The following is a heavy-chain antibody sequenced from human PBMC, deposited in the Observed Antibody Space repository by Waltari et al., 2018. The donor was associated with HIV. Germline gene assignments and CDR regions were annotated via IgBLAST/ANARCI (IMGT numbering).Heavy chain of an antibody. D-gene: IGHD3-16*01. V-gene: IGHV4-34*02. CDR3: ATYIILATGTHFDS. Sequence: QVQLQQWGAGLLKPSETLSLTCAVYGPSFSNNHWTWIRQTPGKGLEWIGEINDGGSTNYNPSLGRRFTMSVDRSKNQFSLKLKSVTAADTAVYYCATYIILATGTHFDSWGQGTRVIVST. CDR2: INDGGST. CDR1: GPSFSNNH. J-gene: IGHJ4*02.